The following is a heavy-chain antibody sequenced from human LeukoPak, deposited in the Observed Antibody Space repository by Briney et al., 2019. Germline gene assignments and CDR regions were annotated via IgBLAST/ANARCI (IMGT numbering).Heavy chain of an antibody. V-gene: IGHV4-4*07. CDR3: ASFGGYYYDDFDY. J-gene: IGHJ4*02. CDR1: GGSISSYY. CDR2: IYTSGST. D-gene: IGHD3-22*01. Sequence: SETLSLTCIVSGGSISSYYWSWIRQPPGKGLEWIGRIYTSGSTNYNPPLKSRVTMSVDTSKNQFSLKLSSVTAADTAVYYCASFGGYYYDDFDYWGQGTLVTVSS.